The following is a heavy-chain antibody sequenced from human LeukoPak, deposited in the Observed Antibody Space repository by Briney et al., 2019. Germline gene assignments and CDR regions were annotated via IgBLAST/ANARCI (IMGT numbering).Heavy chain of an antibody. D-gene: IGHD6-13*01. Sequence: GASVKVSCEASGYTFRSYGYNWVRQAPGQGPEWMGWISAYNGNTNFAQKFQGRVTMTTVTSTSTVYMELRSLTSDDTAVYYCASDRGSSWYDVWGQGTLVTVSS. CDR2: ISAYNGNT. CDR3: ASDRGSSWYDV. J-gene: IGHJ4*02. V-gene: IGHV1-18*01. CDR1: GYTFRSYG.